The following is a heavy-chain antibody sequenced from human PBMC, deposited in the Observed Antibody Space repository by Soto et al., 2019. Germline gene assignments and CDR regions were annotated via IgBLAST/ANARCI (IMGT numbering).Heavy chain of an antibody. D-gene: IGHD1-26*01. CDR3: AKEVTSGSYSHYYYGLDV. Sequence: GSLILACAASGFTLSSYAMSWVRQAPGKGLEWVSAISGSGNRTFHADSVKGRFTISRDNAKNALYLQMNSLRVEDTAVYYCAKEVTSGSYSHYYYGLDVWGQGTMVTVSS. CDR1: GFTLSSYA. CDR2: ISGSGNRT. J-gene: IGHJ6*02. V-gene: IGHV3-23*01.